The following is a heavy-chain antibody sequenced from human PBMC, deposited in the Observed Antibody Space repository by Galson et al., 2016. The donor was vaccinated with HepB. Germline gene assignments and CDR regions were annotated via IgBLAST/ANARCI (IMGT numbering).Heavy chain of an antibody. V-gene: IGHV1-2*06. Sequence: SCKASRYTFTNYHIHWVRQAPGQGLEWLGRINPKTGGTNYAQKFQGRVTMTRDTSFSTAYMELSSLRSDDTALYYCARDSPVLVISAYGMDVWGQGTPVTVSS. CDR2: INPKTGGT. CDR1: RYTFTNYH. J-gene: IGHJ6*02. D-gene: IGHD2-8*02. CDR3: ARDSPVLVISAYGMDV.